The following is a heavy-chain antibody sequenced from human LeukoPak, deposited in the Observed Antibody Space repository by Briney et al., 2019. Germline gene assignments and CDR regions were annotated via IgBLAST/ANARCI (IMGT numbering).Heavy chain of an antibody. J-gene: IGHJ3*02. V-gene: IGHV4-39*01. CDR1: GGSISSSSFY. Sequence: SETLSLTCAVSGGSISSSSFYWGWIRQPPGKGLEWIGSIYYSGSTYYNPSLKSRVTISADTSKNQFSLKLSSVTAADTAAYYCAMTLGYCSGGSCYWAAFDIWGQGTMVTVSS. CDR2: IYYSGST. D-gene: IGHD2-15*01. CDR3: AMTLGYCSGGSCYWAAFDI.